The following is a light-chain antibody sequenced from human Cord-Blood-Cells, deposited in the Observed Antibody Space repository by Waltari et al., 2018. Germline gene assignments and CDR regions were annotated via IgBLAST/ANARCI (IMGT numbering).Light chain of an antibody. Sequence: DIQMTQSPSSLSASVGDRVTITCRASQSISSYLNLYQQKPGKAPKLLIYDASSLQSGVPSRFSGSGSGTDFTLTISSLQPEDFATYYCQQSYSTPPTFGQGTKVEIK. J-gene: IGKJ1*01. CDR1: QSISSY. CDR2: DAS. V-gene: IGKV1-39*01. CDR3: QQSYSTPPT.